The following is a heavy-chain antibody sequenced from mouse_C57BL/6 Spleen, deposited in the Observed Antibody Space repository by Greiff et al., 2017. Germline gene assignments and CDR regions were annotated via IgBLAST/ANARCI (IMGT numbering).Heavy chain of an antibody. CDR3: ARENYYSNARD. D-gene: IGHD2-5*01. V-gene: IGHV1-64*01. CDR2: IHPNSGST. CDR1: GYTFTSYW. J-gene: IGHJ4*01. Sequence: QVQLQQPGAELVKPGASVKLSCKASGYTFTSYWMHWVKQRPGQGLEWIGMIHPNSGSTNYNEKFKSKATLTVDKSSSTAYMQLSSLTSEDSAVYYCARENYYSNARDWGQGTSVTVSS.